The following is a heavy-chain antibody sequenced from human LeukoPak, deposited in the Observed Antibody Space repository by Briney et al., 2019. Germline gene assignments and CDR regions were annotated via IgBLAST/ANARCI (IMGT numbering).Heavy chain of an antibody. D-gene: IGHD5-24*01. V-gene: IGHV4-34*01. CDR3: ARARRWLQSASGFDY. Sequence: PSETLSLTCAVYGGSFSGYYWSWIRQPPGKGLEWIGEINHSGSTNYNPSLKSRVTISVDTSKNQFSLKLSSVTAADTAVYYCARARRWLQSASGFDYWGQGTLVTVSS. CDR1: GGSFSGYY. J-gene: IGHJ4*02. CDR2: INHSGST.